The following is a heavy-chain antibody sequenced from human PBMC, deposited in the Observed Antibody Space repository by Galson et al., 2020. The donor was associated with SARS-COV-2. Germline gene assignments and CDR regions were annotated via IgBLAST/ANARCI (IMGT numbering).Heavy chain of an antibody. CDR1: GYTFTSNG. D-gene: IGHD1-26*01. J-gene: IGHJ6*02. V-gene: IGHV1-18*01. Sequence: ASVKVTCKASGYTFTSNGISWLRQAPGQGLEWMGWISAYSGNTNYAQKLQGRVTMTINTSTSTAYMGLRSLRSDDTAVYYCAITTTIEDEYYYYDMDVWGQGTTVTVSS. CDR2: ISAYSGNT. CDR3: AITTTIEDEYYYYDMDV.